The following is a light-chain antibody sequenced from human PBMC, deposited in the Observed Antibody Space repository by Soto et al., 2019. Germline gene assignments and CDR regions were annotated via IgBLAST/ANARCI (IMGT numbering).Light chain of an antibody. CDR3: CSYAGSSTSV. CDR1: SGDVGSYNL. V-gene: IGLV2-23*02. Sequence: QSALTQPASVSGSPGQSITISCSGTSGDVGSYNLVSWYQQHPGKAPKLMIYEVTKWPSGVSNRFFGSKSGNTASLTISGLQDEDEADYYCCSYAGSSTSVFGTGTKLTVL. CDR2: EVT. J-gene: IGLJ1*01.